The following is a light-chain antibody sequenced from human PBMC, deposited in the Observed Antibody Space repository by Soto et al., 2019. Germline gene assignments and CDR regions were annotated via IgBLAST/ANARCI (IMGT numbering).Light chain of an antibody. V-gene: IGLV2-14*01. CDR2: EVS. CDR3: SSQTASATVL. J-gene: IGLJ2*01. CDR1: SSDVGAYNF. Sequence: QSVLTQPASVSGSPGQSITISCTGTSSDVGAYNFVSWYQQFPGKAPKLMIYEVSNRPSGVSDRFSGSKSGNTASPIISGLRPEDEADYYCSSQTASATVLFGGGTKLTVL.